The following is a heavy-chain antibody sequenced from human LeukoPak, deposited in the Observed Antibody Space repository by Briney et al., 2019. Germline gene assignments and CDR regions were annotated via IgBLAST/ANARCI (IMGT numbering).Heavy chain of an antibody. CDR3: ARGAAAIRGGFDY. J-gene: IGHJ4*02. D-gene: IGHD6-13*01. V-gene: IGHV4-30-2*01. CDR1: GGSISSGGYY. CDR2: IYHSGST. Sequence: SQTLSLTCTVSGGSISSGGYYWSWIRQPRGKGLEWIGYIYHSGSTYYNPSLKSRVTISVDRSKNQFSLKLSSVTAADTAVYYCARGAAAIRGGFDYWGQGTLVTVSS.